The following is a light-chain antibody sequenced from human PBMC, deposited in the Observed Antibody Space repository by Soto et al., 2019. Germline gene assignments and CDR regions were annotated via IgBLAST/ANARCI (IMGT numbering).Light chain of an antibody. Sequence: EIVLTQSPGTLSLAPGERATLSCRARQNINSRYLAWYQQNPGQAPRLLIYGTSSRATGIPDRFSGSGSGTAVSLTISRLEHEDFAVYYCQQFGRSPGFTFGPGTKVDI. J-gene: IGKJ3*01. V-gene: IGKV3-20*01. CDR2: GTS. CDR1: QNINSRY. CDR3: QQFGRSPGFT.